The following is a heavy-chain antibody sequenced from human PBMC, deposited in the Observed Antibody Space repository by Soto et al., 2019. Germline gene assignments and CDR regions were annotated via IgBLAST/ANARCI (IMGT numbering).Heavy chain of an antibody. CDR2: ISSSSIYI. CDR1: GFTFSSYS. D-gene: IGHD6-13*01. CDR3: AREGAFSSWYAFDI. J-gene: IGHJ3*02. V-gene: IGHV3-21*01. Sequence: GGSLRLSCAASGFTFSSYSMNWVRKAPGKGLEWVSSISSSSIYINYADSVKGRFTISRDNAKNSLYLQMNSLRAEDTAVYYCAREGAFSSWYAFDIWGQGTMVTVSS.